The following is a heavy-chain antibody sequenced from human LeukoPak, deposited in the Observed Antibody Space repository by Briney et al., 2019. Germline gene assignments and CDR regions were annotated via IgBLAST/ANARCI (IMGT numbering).Heavy chain of an antibody. V-gene: IGHV6-1*01. CDR3: ARDRVTRGVIID. CDR2: TYYRSKLYN. J-gene: IGHJ4*02. CDR1: GDSVSSNSAA. Sequence: SQTLSLTCALSGDSVSSNSAAWNWIRQSPSRGLEWLGRTYYRSKLYNDYAVSVKSRITINPDTSKNQFSLQLISVTPEDTAVYYCARDRVTRGVIIDWGQGTLVTVSS. D-gene: IGHD3-10*01.